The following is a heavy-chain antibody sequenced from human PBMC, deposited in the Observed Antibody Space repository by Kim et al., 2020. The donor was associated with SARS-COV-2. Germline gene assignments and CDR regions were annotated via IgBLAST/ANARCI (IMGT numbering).Heavy chain of an antibody. J-gene: IGHJ4*02. CDR3: SKDLYYYGSGSYAGHY. V-gene: IGHV3-23*01. CDR2: ISGSGGST. CDR1: GFTFSSYA. D-gene: IGHD3-10*01. Sequence: GGSLRLSCAASGFTFSSYAMSWVRQAPGKGLEWVSAISGSGGSTYYADSVKGRFTISRDNSKNTLYLQMNSLRAEDTAVYYCSKDLYYYGSGSYAGHYWGQGTLVTVPT.